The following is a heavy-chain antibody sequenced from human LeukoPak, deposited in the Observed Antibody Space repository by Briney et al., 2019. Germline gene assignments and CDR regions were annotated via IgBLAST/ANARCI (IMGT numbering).Heavy chain of an antibody. CDR1: GCTFSSYA. D-gene: IGHD2-15*01. Sequence: GGTLSLSCAASGCTFSSYAMHWVRQAPGKGLDLVSASSGSGGSTYYADSVKGRFTISRDNSKNALYLQMTSMRAEDTAVYYCAKDFGDIVVVVAATGGDNWFDPWGQGTLVTVSS. V-gene: IGHV3-23*01. J-gene: IGHJ5*02. CDR2: SSGSGGST. CDR3: AKDFGDIVVVVAATGGDNWFDP.